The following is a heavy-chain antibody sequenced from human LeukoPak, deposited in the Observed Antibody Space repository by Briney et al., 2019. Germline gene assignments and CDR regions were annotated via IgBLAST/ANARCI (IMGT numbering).Heavy chain of an antibody. CDR3: ASSLYCSGAGCYLRNWFDP. Sequence: SETLSLTCTVSGGSISSYYWSWIRQPPGKGLEWIGYIYYSGSTNYNPSLKSRVTISVDTSKNQFSLKLSSVTAADTAVYYCASSLYCSGAGCYLRNWFDPWGQGTLVTVSS. D-gene: IGHD2-15*01. CDR1: GGSISSYY. CDR2: IYYSGST. V-gene: IGHV4-59*12. J-gene: IGHJ5*02.